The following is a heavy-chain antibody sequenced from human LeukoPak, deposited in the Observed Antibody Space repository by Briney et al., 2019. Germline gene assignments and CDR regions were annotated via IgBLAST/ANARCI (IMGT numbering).Heavy chain of an antibody. CDR1: GYTFTGYY. D-gene: IGHD2-2*01. CDR2: INPNSGST. CDR3: ALGVVPAARCWFDP. Sequence: ASVKVSCKASGYTFTGYYMHWVRQAPGQGLEWMGWINPNSGSTNYAQKFQGRVTMTRDTSISTAYMELSRLRSDDTAVYYCALGVVPAARCWFDPWGQGTLVTVSS. J-gene: IGHJ5*02. V-gene: IGHV1-2*02.